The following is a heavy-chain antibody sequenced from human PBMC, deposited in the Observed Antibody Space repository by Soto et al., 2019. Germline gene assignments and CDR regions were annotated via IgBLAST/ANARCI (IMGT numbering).Heavy chain of an antibody. Sequence: LPETLSLTCTVSGGSISSSSYYWGWIRQPPGKGLEWIGSIYYSGSTYYNPSLKSRVTISVDTSKNQFSLKLSSVTAADTAVYYCARHYISYDSVFFDYWGQGTLVTVSS. CDR2: IYYSGST. D-gene: IGHD3-22*01. J-gene: IGHJ4*02. CDR1: GGSISSSSYY. V-gene: IGHV4-39*01. CDR3: ARHYISYDSVFFDY.